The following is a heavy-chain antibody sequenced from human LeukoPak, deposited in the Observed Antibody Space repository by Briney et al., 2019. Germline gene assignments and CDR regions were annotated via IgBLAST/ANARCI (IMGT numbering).Heavy chain of an antibody. CDR2: ISSGGSVM. J-gene: IGHJ4*02. V-gene: IGHV3-48*01. Sequence: GGSLRLSCGASGCTFSDYTMNWVRQAPGKRPQWISYISSGGSVMHYADSVKGRFTISRDNVENSLYLQMNSLRVEDTAVYYCTRDLEYWGQGVLVTVSS. CDR3: TRDLEY. CDR1: GCTFSDYT.